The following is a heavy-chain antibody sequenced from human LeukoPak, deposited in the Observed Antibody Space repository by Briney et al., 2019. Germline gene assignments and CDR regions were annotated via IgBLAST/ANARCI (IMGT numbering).Heavy chain of an antibody. CDR2: INPNSGGT. Sequence: ASVKVSCKASGYTFTDYDIHWVRQAPGQGLEWMGWINPNSGGTNYAQKFQGRVTMTGDTSISTVYMELSRLRSDDTAVYYCATTKRSGESYLRPATLDYWGQGTLVTVSS. J-gene: IGHJ4*02. V-gene: IGHV1-2*02. CDR3: ATTKRSGESYLRPATLDY. D-gene: IGHD3-10*01. CDR1: GYTFTDYD.